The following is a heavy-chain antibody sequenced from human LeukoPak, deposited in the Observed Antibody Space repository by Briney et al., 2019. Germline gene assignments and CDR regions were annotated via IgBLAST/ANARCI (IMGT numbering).Heavy chain of an antibody. J-gene: IGHJ2*01. CDR1: GFSVGSNY. D-gene: IGHD2-15*01. CDR3: ASVGVVDATPYWYFDL. Sequence: GGSLRLSCAASGFSVGSNYMSWVRQAPGKGLEWVSAISGSGGSTYYADSVKGRFTISRDNSKNTLYLQMNSLRAEDTAVYYCASVGVVDATPYWYFDLWGRGTLVTVSS. V-gene: IGHV3-53*01. CDR2: ISGSGGST.